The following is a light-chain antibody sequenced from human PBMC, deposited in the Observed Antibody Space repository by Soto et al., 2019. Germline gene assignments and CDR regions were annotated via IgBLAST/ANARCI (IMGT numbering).Light chain of an antibody. J-gene: IGLJ1*01. CDR3: SSYTTRNTEA. CDR1: SSDVGAFNY. V-gene: IGLV2-14*03. Sequence: QSALTQPASVSGSPGQSITISCIGTSSDVGAFNYVSWYQHHPGKAPKLIIYDVTDRPSGVSNRFSASKSGNTASLTISGXQAEDEADYYCSSYTTRNTEAFGTGTKVTVL. CDR2: DVT.